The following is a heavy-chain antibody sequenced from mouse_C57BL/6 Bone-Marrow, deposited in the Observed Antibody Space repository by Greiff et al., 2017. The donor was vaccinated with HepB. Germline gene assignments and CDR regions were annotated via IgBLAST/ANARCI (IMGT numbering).Heavy chain of an antibody. D-gene: IGHD2-1*01. CDR1: GFTFSSYA. J-gene: IGHJ2*01. CDR3: ARAGKNGNYDFDY. V-gene: IGHV5-4*03. Sequence: EVKLVESGGGLVKPGGSLKLSCAASGFTFSSYAMSWVRQTPEKRLEWVATISDGGSYTYYPDNVKGRFTISRDNAKNNLYLQMSHLKSEDTAMYYCARAGKNGNYDFDYWGQGTTLTVSS. CDR2: ISDGGSYT.